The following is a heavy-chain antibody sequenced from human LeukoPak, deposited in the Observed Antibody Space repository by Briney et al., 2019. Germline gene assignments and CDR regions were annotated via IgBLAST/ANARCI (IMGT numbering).Heavy chain of an antibody. CDR2: INHSGST. CDR1: GGSFSGYY. Sequence: PSETLSLTCAVYGGSFSGYYWSWIRQPPGKGLAWIGEINHSGSTNYNPSLKSRVTISVDTSKNQFSLKLSSVTAADTAVYYCASLAHYDFWSGYYKVRDYYSYGMDVWGQGTTVTVSS. J-gene: IGHJ6*02. V-gene: IGHV4-34*01. D-gene: IGHD3-3*01. CDR3: ASLAHYDFWSGYYKVRDYYSYGMDV.